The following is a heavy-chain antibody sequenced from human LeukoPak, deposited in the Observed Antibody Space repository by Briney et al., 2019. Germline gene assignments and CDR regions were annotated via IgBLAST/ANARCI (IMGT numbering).Heavy chain of an antibody. D-gene: IGHD3-22*01. J-gene: IGHJ4*02. CDR3: AIGGYYYDSSGYYRKKSFDY. Sequence: ASVKVSCEASGYTFTSYGVSWVRQAPGQGLEWMGWISVYNDNTNYAQKLQGRVTMTTDTSTSTAYMELRSLRSDDTAVYYCAIGGYYYDSSGYYRKKSFDYWGQGTLVTVSS. CDR2: ISVYNDNT. V-gene: IGHV1-18*01. CDR1: GYTFTSYG.